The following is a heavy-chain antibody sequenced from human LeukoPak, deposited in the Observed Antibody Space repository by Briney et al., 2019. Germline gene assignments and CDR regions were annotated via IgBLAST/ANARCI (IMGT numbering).Heavy chain of an antibody. Sequence: ASVKVSCKTSGFTFPDYYIHWVRRAPGQGLEWVGWINLDDSDTRYAQNFQGRVTLTRDTSITTAYMDLSGLRSDDTAVYYCARDSAPAPGLSMDIWGQGTMVTVSS. CDR3: ARDSAPAPGLSMDI. CDR2: INLDDSDT. J-gene: IGHJ3*02. V-gene: IGHV1-2*02. D-gene: IGHD6-13*01. CDR1: GFTFPDYY.